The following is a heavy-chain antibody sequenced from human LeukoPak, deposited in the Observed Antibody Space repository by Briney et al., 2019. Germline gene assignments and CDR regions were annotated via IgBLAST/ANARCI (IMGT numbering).Heavy chain of an antibody. V-gene: IGHV1-46*01. CDR3: ARPRRDGYNHFDY. CDR1: GYTFTSYY. CDR2: INPSGGST. D-gene: IGHD5-24*01. J-gene: IGHJ4*02. Sequence: XXVSCKASGYTFTSYYMHWVRQAPGQGLEWMGIINPSGGSTSYAQKSQGRVTTTRDTSTSTVYMELSSLRSEDTAVYYCARPRRDGYNHFDYWGQGTLVTVSS.